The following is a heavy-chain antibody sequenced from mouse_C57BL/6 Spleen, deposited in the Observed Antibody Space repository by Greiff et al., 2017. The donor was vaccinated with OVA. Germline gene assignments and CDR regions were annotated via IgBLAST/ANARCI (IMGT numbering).Heavy chain of an antibody. CDR1: GYTFTSYW. CDR2: INPSNGGT. CDR3: ARGNYYYWYFDV. J-gene: IGHJ1*03. Sequence: QVQLQQPGTELVKPGASVKLSCKASGYTFTSYWMHWVKQRPGQGLEWIGNINPSNGGTNYNEKIKSKAKLTVDKSSSTAYIQLSSLTSEDAAVYYCARGNYYYWYFDVWGTGTTVTVSS. V-gene: IGHV1-53*01. D-gene: IGHD1-1*02.